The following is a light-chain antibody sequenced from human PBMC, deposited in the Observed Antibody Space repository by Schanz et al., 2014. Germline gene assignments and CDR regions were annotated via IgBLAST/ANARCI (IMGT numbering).Light chain of an antibody. CDR2: GAS. CDR1: QSVSSSY. Sequence: IVLTQSPGTLSLSPGERATLSCRASQSVSSSYLAWYQQKPGQAPRLLIYGASTRATGIPARFSGSGSGTEFTLTISSLQSEDFAVYYCQQYDKWPPWTFGQGTKVEMK. CDR3: QQYDKWPPWT. J-gene: IGKJ1*01. V-gene: IGKV3-15*01.